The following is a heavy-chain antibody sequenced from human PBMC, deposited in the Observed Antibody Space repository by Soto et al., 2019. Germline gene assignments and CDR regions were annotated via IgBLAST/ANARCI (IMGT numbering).Heavy chain of an antibody. CDR1: GGSISSGGYY. V-gene: IGHV4-31*03. D-gene: IGHD2-8*01. Sequence: QVQLQESGPGLVKPSQTLSLTCTVSGGSISSGGYYWSWIRQHPGKGLEGIGYIYYSGSTYYNPSLNSRVTISVDTSKNQFSLKLSSVTASYTAVYYCAASYCTNGVCYPRNYYYYMDVWGKGTTVTVSS. J-gene: IGHJ6*03. CDR3: AASYCTNGVCYPRNYYYYMDV. CDR2: IYYSGST.